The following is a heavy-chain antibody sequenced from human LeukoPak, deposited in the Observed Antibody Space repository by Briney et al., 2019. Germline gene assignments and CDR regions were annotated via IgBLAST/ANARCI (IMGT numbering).Heavy chain of an antibody. J-gene: IGHJ6*02. CDR2: ISPYDGNT. D-gene: IGHD3-3*01. Sequence: EASVKVSCKASGYIFTTYGFSWVRQAPGQGLEWMGWISPYDGNTKYAQKFQGRVTMTRNTSISTAYMELSSLRSEDTAVYYCARTIRFLEWLSYYYYYGMDVWGQGTTVTVSS. CDR1: GYIFTTYG. CDR3: ARTIRFLEWLSYYYYYGMDV. V-gene: IGHV1-18*01.